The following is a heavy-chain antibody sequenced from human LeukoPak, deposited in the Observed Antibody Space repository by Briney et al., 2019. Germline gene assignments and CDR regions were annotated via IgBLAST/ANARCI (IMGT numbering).Heavy chain of an antibody. CDR2: IIPIFGTA. J-gene: IGHJ6*03. D-gene: IGHD2-2*01. CDR1: GGTFTSYA. Sequence: ASVKVSCKASGGTFTSYAVSWVRQAPGQGLEWMGGIIPIFGTANYAQKFQGRVTITTDESTSTAYMELSSLRSEDTAVYYCANHKNHYCSSTSCYPTYYYYMDVWGKGTTVTVSS. V-gene: IGHV1-69*05. CDR3: ANHKNHYCSSTSCYPTYYYYMDV.